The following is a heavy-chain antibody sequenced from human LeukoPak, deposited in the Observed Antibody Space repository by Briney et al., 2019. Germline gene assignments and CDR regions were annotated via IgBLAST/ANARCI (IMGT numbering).Heavy chain of an antibody. CDR3: ARDLAWGAFDY. CDR1: GFPFRSYG. CDR2: ISGSGGST. Sequence: GSLRLSCAASGFPFRSYGMSWVRQAPGKGLEWVSAISGSGGSTYYADSVKGRFTISRDDSKNMLSLQMNSLRVEDTAVYYCARDLAWGAFDYWGQGALVTVSS. V-gene: IGHV3-23*01. J-gene: IGHJ4*02. D-gene: IGHD7-27*01.